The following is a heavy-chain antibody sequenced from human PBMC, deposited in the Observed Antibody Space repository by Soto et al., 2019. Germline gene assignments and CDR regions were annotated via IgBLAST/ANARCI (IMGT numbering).Heavy chain of an antibody. J-gene: IGHJ4*02. CDR1: GFSLSTSGVA. CDR2: NPWNDDK. Sequence: QITLKESGPMLVKPTQTLTLTCTFSGFSLSTSGVAVGWIRQPPGKALEWLAINPWNDDKRYSPSLRNRLTITKDTSKTQVVLTMTNMDPLDTATYYCAHRLSETHYGYSRAYYFDSWGQGILVTVSS. D-gene: IGHD5-18*01. CDR3: AHRLSETHYGYSRAYYFDS. V-gene: IGHV2-5*01.